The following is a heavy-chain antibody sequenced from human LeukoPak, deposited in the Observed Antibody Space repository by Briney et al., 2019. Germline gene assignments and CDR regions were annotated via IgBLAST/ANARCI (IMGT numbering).Heavy chain of an antibody. CDR1: GFTFSSYW. CDR2: ISGSGGST. J-gene: IGHJ4*02. Sequence: GGSLRLSCAASGFTFSSYWMHWVRQAPGKGLVWVSAISGSGGSTYYADSVKGRSTISRDNSKNTLYLQMNSLRAEDTAVYYCAKDPERDYGDYGGIDYWGQGTLVTVSS. V-gene: IGHV3-23*01. CDR3: AKDPERDYGDYGGIDY. D-gene: IGHD4-17*01.